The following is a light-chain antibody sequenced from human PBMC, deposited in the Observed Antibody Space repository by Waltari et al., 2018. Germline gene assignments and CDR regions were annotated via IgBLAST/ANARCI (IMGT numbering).Light chain of an antibody. J-gene: IGLJ3*02. CDR1: SSNIGRTY. CDR3: AAWDDSLSGPRV. CDR2: RNN. V-gene: IGLV1-47*01. Sequence: QSVLTQPPSASGTPGQRVTVSCSGSSSNIGRTYVYWYQQLPGTAPKLLIYRNNQRPSGVPARFSGSTSGTSASLAISGLRSEDEADYYCAAWDDSLSGPRVFGGGTKLTVL.